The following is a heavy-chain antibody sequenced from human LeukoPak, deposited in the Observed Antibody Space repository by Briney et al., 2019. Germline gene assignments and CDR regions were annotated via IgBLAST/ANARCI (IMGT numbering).Heavy chain of an antibody. CDR2: ITSGANT. J-gene: IGHJ4*02. V-gene: IGHV3-23*01. Sequence: GGSLRLSCAASGFTFNTYAMSWVRQAPGKGLEWVSGITSGANTYYADSVKGRFTISRDNSENTLNLLMNSLRAEDTAIYYCAKARAGDITAAFNYWGQGTLVTVSS. CDR1: GFTFNTYA. CDR3: AKARAGDITAAFNY. D-gene: IGHD6-13*01.